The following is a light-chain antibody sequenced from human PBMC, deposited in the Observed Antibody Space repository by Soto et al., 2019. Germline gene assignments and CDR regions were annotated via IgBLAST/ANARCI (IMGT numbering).Light chain of an antibody. CDR1: QSISNY. CDR3: QQSYSRT. Sequence: DLQLTQSPSSLSASVGDRVSISCRASQSISNYLNWYQQKPGKAPKVLIFAASRLQNGVPSRFSGSGSGTDFTLTITSLQPEDFATYYCQQSYSRTFGQGTKVEI. J-gene: IGKJ1*01. V-gene: IGKV1-39*01. CDR2: AAS.